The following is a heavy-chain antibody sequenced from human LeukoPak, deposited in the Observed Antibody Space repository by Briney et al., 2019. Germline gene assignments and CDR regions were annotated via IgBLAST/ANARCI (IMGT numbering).Heavy chain of an antibody. CDR2: IIPIFGTA. V-gene: IGHV1-69*13. CDR3: ARVYCGGDCLLYYYYYMDV. D-gene: IGHD2-21*02. CDR1: GGTFSSYA. Sequence: SVKVSCKASGGTFSSYAISWVRQAPGQGLEWMGGIIPIFGTANYAQKFQGRVTITADESTSTAYMELRSLRSDDTAVYYCARVYCGGDCLLYYYYYMDVWGKGTTVTISS. J-gene: IGHJ6*03.